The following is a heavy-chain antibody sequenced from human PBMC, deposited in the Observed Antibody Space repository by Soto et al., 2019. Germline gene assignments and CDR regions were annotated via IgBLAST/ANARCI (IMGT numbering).Heavy chain of an antibody. CDR3: AREIMPLTNDWYFDL. V-gene: IGHV4-59*12. J-gene: IGHJ2*01. CDR2: IYYSGST. CDR1: GGSISSYY. D-gene: IGHD2-8*01. Sequence: SETLSLTCTVSGGSISSYYWSWIRQPPGKGLEWIGYIYYSGSTNYNPSLKSRLTIPVDTSKNQFSLRLSSVTAADTAVYYCAREIMPLTNDWYFDLWGRGTLVTVSS.